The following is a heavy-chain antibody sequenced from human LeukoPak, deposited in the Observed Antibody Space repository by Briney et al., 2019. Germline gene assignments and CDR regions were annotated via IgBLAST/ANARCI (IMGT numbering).Heavy chain of an antibody. J-gene: IGHJ4*02. Sequence: GGSLRLSCAASGFTFSNAWMSWVRQAPGKGLELVGRIKSKTDGGTTDYAAPVKGRFTISRDDSKNTLYLQMNSLKTEDTAVYYCTTEYSRWILSKPFDYGGQGTLVTVSS. CDR1: GFTFSNAW. V-gene: IGHV3-15*01. CDR3: TTEYSRWILSKPFDY. CDR2: IKSKTDGGTT. D-gene: IGHD1-1*01.